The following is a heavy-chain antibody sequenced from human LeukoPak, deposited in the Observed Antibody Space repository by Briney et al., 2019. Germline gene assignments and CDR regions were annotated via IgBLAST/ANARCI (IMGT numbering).Heavy chain of an antibody. D-gene: IGHD2-2*01. V-gene: IGHV3-7*01. Sequence: GSLRLSCAASGFTFSSYWMSWVRQAPGKGLEWVANIKQDGSEKYYVDSVKGRFTISRDNAKNSLYLQMNSLRAEDTAVYYCARGGLIVVVPAATGFDPWGQGTLVTVSS. J-gene: IGHJ5*02. CDR3: ARGGLIVVVPAATGFDP. CDR1: GFTFSSYW. CDR2: IKQDGSEK.